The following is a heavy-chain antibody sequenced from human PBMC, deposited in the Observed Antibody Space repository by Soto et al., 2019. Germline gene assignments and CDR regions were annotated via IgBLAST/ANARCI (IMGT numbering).Heavy chain of an antibody. D-gene: IGHD3-3*01. CDR3: VKDWSGNKCPCMDV. J-gene: IGHJ6*02. CDR1: GFTFNTHA. Sequence: EVQVLESGGGLLQPGGSLRLSCVASGFTFNTHAMTWVRQGPGMGLEWTSSISGDGETTYYADSVKGRFTVSRDNSKNMLYLQMNSLRVEDTATYYCVKDWSGNKCPCMDVWGQGTTVTVSS. CDR2: ISGDGETT. V-gene: IGHV3-23*01.